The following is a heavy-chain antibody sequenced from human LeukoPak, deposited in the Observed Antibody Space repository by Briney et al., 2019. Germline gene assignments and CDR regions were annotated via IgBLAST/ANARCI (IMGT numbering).Heavy chain of an antibody. Sequence: SETLSLTCAVSGGSVSSSNWWSWVRQPPGKGLEWIGEIYHSGSTNYNPSLKSRVTISVDKSKNQFSLKLSSVTAADTAVYYCARDNWNDEGWFDPWGQGTLVTVSS. V-gene: IGHV4-4*02. J-gene: IGHJ5*02. CDR2: IYHSGST. D-gene: IGHD1-20*01. CDR1: GGSVSSSNW. CDR3: ARDNWNDEGWFDP.